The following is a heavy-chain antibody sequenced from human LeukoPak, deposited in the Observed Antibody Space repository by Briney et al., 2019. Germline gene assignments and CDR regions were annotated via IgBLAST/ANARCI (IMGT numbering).Heavy chain of an antibody. CDR3: ARHEGYRYGAAEGDPSHDFDC. J-gene: IGHJ4*02. D-gene: IGHD5-18*01. Sequence: SETLSLTCTVSGGSISSSSYYWGWLRQPPGLGLEWIVSIYYSGSTYYNPFLKSRVPISVDTPKNQYSRKLSSVTVADTAVYYCARHEGYRYGAAEGDPSHDFDCWGQGTLVTVSS. CDR2: IYYSGST. V-gene: IGHV4-39*01. CDR1: GGSISSSSYY.